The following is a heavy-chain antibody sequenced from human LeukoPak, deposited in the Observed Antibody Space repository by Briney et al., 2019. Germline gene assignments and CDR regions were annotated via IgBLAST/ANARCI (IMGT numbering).Heavy chain of an antibody. CDR3: ARDYGYSGYDSGY. V-gene: IGHV3-21*01. CDR2: ISSSSSYI. D-gene: IGHD5-12*01. CDR1: GFTFSSYS. J-gene: IGHJ4*02. Sequence: PGGSLRLSCAASGFTFSSYSMNWDRQAPGKGLEWVSSISSSSSYIYYADSVKGRFTISRDNAKNSLYLQMNSLRAEDTAVYYCARDYGYSGYDSGYWGQGTLVTVSS.